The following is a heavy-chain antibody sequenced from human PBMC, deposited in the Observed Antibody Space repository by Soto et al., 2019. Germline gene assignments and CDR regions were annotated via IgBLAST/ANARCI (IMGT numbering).Heavy chain of an antibody. D-gene: IGHD1-26*01. CDR3: AKDTPYLLGGMDV. CDR1: GFTFSSYG. CDR2: ISYDGSNK. V-gene: IGHV3-30*18. J-gene: IGHJ6*02. Sequence: GGSLRLSCAASGFTFSSYGMHWVRQAPGKGLEWVAVISYDGSNKYYADSVKGRFTISRDNSKNTLYLQMNSLRAEDTAVYSCAKDTPYLLGGMDVWGQGTTVTVSS.